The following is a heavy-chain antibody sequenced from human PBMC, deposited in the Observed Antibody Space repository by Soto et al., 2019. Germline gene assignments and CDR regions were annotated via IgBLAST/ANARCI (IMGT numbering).Heavy chain of an antibody. CDR2: VDYSGTA. CDR3: ARITGRHLDY. CDR1: SGSISVTNVF. J-gene: IGHJ4*02. V-gene: IGHV4-39*01. D-gene: IGHD1-20*01. Sequence: SETLSLTCTVSSGSISVTNVFWGWVRQPPGKGLEWIGNVDYSGTAYFSPSLATRVAFHVDTSKNQFSLTLYSVTAADTAVYYCARITGRHLDYWGQGILVTVS.